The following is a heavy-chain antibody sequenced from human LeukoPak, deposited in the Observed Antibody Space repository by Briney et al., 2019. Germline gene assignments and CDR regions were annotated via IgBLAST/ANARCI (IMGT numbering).Heavy chain of an antibody. CDR3: ARCAYGRDSSGYEYYYYYMDV. D-gene: IGHD3-22*01. V-gene: IGHV3-48*03. CDR1: GFTFSSYE. Sequence: GGSLRLSCAASGFTFSSYEMNWVRQAPGKGLEWVSYISSSGSTIYYADSVKGRFTISRDNAKNSLYLQMNSLRAEDTAVYYCARCAYGRDSSGYEYYYYYMDVWGKGTTVTISS. J-gene: IGHJ6*03. CDR2: ISSSGSTI.